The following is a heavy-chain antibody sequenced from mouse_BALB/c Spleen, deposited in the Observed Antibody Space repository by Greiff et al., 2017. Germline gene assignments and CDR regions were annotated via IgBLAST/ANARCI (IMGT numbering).Heavy chain of an antibody. V-gene: IGHV1-62-2*01. CDR1: GYTFTEYI. CDR2: FYPGSGSI. J-gene: IGHJ4*01. D-gene: IGHD2-1*01. CDR3: ARHEEGGNYVNYYAMDY. Sequence: QVQLQQSGAGLVKPGASVKLSCKASGYTFTEYIIHWVKQRSGQGLEWIGWFYPGSGSIKYNEKFKDKATLTADKSSSTVYMELSRLTSEDSAVYFCARHEEGGNYVNYYAMDYWGQGTSVTVSS.